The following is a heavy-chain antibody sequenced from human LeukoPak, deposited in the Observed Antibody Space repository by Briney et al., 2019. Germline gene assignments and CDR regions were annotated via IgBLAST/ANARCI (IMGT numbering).Heavy chain of an antibody. CDR3: ARGHTYYDFWSGSWYYYYMDV. CDR2: ISAYNGNT. CDR1: GYTFTSYG. Sequence: GASVKVSCKASGYTFTSYGISWVRQAPGQGLEWMGWISAYNGNTNYAQKLQGRVTMTTDTSTSTAYMELRSLRSDDTAVYYCARGHTYYDFWSGSWYYYYMDVWGKGTTVTVSS. V-gene: IGHV1-18*01. J-gene: IGHJ6*03. D-gene: IGHD3-3*01.